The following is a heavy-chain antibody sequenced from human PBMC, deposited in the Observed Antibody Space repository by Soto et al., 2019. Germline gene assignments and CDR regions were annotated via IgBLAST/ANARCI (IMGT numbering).Heavy chain of an antibody. J-gene: IGHJ4*02. CDR1: GFTVSSNY. CDR2: IYKGGGT. D-gene: IGHD4-17*01. CDR3: ARKAASGDFD. Sequence: GGSLRLSCAVSGFTVSSNYMSWVRQAPGKGLEWVSLIYKGGGTNYADSVKGRFTTSRDNSKNTMYLQMSSLRAEDTAIYYCARKAASGDFDWGQGTLVTVPQ. V-gene: IGHV3-66*01.